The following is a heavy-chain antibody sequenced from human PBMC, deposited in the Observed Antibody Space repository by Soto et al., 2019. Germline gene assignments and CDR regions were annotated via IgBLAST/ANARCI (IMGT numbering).Heavy chain of an antibody. CDR3: AKDRSGYEITGFCFDY. D-gene: IGHD5-12*01. Sequence: SETLSLTCAVYGGSFSGYYWSWIRQPPGKGLEWIGEINHSGSTNYNPSLKSRVTISVDTSKNQFSLKLSSVTAADTAVYYCAKDRSGYEITGFCFDYWGQGSLVTVSS. CDR1: GGSFSGYY. J-gene: IGHJ4*02. V-gene: IGHV4-34*01. CDR2: INHSGST.